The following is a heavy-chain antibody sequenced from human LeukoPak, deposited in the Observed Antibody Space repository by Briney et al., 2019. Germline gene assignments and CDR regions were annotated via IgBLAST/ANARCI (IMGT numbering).Heavy chain of an antibody. J-gene: IGHJ3*02. D-gene: IGHD4-17*01. CDR2: ISYIGTA. CDR1: GDSFSSHY. Sequence: PSETLSLTCAVSGDSFSSHYWTWIRQPPGRGLEWIGYISYIGTANYNPSLKSRVTITIDTSKNQFSLKLSSVTTADTAVYYCARDLVTVTKGFDIWGLGTMVSVSS. CDR3: ARDLVTVTKGFDI. V-gene: IGHV4-59*11.